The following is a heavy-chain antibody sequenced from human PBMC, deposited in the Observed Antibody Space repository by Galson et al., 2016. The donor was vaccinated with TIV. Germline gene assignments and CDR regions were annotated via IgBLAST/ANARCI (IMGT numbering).Heavy chain of an antibody. J-gene: IGHJ6*02. V-gene: IGHV1-69*13. Sequence: SVKVSCKASGGTFSSFVISWVRQAPGQGLEWMGGIIPLFGEAHHAQNFPGRVTISADESTSTAYLELSSLRSGDTAVYYCAKCRNTAMDTYYYYYGLDVWGQGTTVTVSS. CDR2: IIPLFGEA. CDR1: GGTFSSFV. D-gene: IGHD5-18*01. CDR3: AKCRNTAMDTYYYYYGLDV.